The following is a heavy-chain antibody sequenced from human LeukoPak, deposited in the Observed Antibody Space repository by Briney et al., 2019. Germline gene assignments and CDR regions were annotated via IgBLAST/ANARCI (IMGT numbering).Heavy chain of an antibody. CDR1: GGSIGNYA. Sequence: SETLSLTCSVSGGSIGNYAWTWIRQTPGKRLEWIGFIYNTGTTNYNPSLKSRVTISVDTSKNQFSLKLSSVTAADTAVYYCARDCRSPMVRGVWDWFDPWGQGTLVTVSS. V-gene: IGHV4-4*08. D-gene: IGHD3-10*01. J-gene: IGHJ5*02. CDR3: ARDCRSPMVRGVWDWFDP. CDR2: IYNTGTT.